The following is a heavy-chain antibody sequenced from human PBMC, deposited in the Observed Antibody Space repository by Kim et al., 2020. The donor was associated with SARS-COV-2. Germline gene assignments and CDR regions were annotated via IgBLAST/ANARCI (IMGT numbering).Heavy chain of an antibody. D-gene: IGHD3-3*01. V-gene: IGHV4-59*01. CDR3: ARASRSTIFGVVTDPGAF. J-gene: IGHJ3*01. CDR1: GGSISSYY. CDR2: IYYSGST. Sequence: SETLSLTCTVSGGSISSYYWSWIRRPPGKGLEWIGYIYYSGSTNYNPSLKSRVTISVDTSKNQFSLKLSSVTAADTAVYYCARASRSTIFGVVTDPGAF.